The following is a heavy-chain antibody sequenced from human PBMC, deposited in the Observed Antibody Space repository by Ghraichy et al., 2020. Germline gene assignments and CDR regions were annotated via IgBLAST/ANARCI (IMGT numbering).Heavy chain of an antibody. V-gene: IGHV3-21*01. CDR2: ISSSSSYI. CDR1: GFTFSSYS. J-gene: IGHJ4*02. Sequence: GGSLRLSCAASGFTFSSYSMNWVRQAPGKGLEWVSSISSSSSYIYYADSVKGRFTISRDNAKNSLYLQMNSLRAEDTAVYYCARDVGQTSYYFDYWGQGTLVTVSS. CDR3: ARDVGQTSYYFDY.